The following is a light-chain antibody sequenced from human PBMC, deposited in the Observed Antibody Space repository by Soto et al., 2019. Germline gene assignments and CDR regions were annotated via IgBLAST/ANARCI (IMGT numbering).Light chain of an antibody. V-gene: IGLV1-47*01. Sequence: QPVLTQPPSASGTPGQRVTMSCSGSSFSVGRSYVYWYQQLPGTAPKLLIYANDQRPSGVPDRFSGSKSGTLASLAISGLRSEDEADYYCAAWDASLRSHVFGAGTKLTVL. J-gene: IGLJ1*01. CDR1: SFSVGRSY. CDR2: AND. CDR3: AAWDASLRSHV.